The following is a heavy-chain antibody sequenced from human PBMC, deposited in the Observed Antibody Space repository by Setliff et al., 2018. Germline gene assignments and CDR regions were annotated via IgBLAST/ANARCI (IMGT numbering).Heavy chain of an antibody. Sequence: SETLSLTCVVDGMSFSEHYWAWIRQSPGKGLEWIGEISHTGSTNYNPSLKSRATISINTSKKQFSLMMNSVTAADTAVYYCARPMVRGLTSRFCFDPWGQGTLVTVSS. CDR1: GMSFSEHY. CDR3: ARPMVRGLTSRFCFDP. J-gene: IGHJ5*02. CDR2: ISHTGST. D-gene: IGHD3-10*01. V-gene: IGHV4-34*01.